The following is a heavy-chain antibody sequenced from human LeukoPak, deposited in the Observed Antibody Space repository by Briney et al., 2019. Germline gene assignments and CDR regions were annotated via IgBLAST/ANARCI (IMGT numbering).Heavy chain of an antibody. J-gene: IGHJ6*02. V-gene: IGHV4-31*03. D-gene: IGHD6-13*01. CDR3: AREQGSSWYDTLYYYYGMDV. CDR2: IYYSGST. CDR1: GGSISSGGYY. Sequence: SETLSLTCTVSGGSISSGGYYWSWIRQHPGKGLEWIGYIYYSGSTYYNPSLKSRVTISVDTSKNQFSLKLSSVTAADTAVYYCAREQGSSWYDTLYYYYGMDVWGQGTTVTVSS.